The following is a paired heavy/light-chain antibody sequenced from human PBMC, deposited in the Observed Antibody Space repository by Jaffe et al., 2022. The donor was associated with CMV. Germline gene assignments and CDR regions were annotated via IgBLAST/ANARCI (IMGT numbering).Heavy chain of an antibody. V-gene: IGHV3-21*01. CDR3: ATEDAYYYGVDV. J-gene: IGHJ6*02. CDR2: ISGSTNDM. Sequence: EVQLVESGGGLVKPGGSLRLSCAASGFTFSLYNMNWVRQAPGKGLEWVSSISGSTNDMYYADSVKGRFTISRDNAKNSLYLQMNSLRVEDTAVYYCATEDAYYYGVDVWGQGTTVSVSS. CDR1: GFTFSLYN.
Light chain of an antibody. J-gene: IGLJ3*02. CDR3: AAWDDSLSGWV. Sequence: QSVLTQPPSASGTPGQRVTISCSGGSSNIGSPYVYWFWYQQLPGTAPKLLIYRNNQRPSGVPGRFSGSKSATSASLAISGLRSEDEADYYCAAWDDSLSGWVFGGGTKLTVL. CDR1: SSNIGSPY. V-gene: IGLV1-47*01. CDR2: RNN.